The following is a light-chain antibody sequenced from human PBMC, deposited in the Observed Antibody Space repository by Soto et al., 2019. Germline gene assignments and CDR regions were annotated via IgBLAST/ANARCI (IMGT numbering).Light chain of an antibody. CDR3: QQYNSYQWT. Sequence: DIQMTQSPSTLSASVGDRVTITCRASQSISSWLVWYQQKPGKAPKLLIYKASSLESGVPSRFSGSGSGTEFTLTISSLQPDDFATYYCQQYNSYQWTFGQGTKVDIK. CDR1: QSISSW. V-gene: IGKV1-5*03. CDR2: KAS. J-gene: IGKJ1*01.